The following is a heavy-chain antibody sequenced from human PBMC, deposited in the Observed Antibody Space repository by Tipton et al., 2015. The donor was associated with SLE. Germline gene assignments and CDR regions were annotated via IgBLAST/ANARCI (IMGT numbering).Heavy chain of an antibody. CDR3: ARSTVGARGDY. Sequence: SLRPSCAASGFTFSSYAMSWVRQAPGKGLEWVSAISGSGGSTYYADSVKGRFTISRDNSKNTLYLQMNNLRAEDTAVYYCARSTVGARGDYWGQGTLVTVSS. J-gene: IGHJ4*02. CDR1: GFTFSSYA. V-gene: IGHV3-23*01. D-gene: IGHD1-26*01. CDR2: ISGSGGST.